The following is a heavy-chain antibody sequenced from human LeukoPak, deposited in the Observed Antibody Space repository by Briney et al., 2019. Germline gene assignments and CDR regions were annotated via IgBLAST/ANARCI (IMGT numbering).Heavy chain of an antibody. D-gene: IGHD3-10*01. Sequence: GGSLRLSCAASGFTFDDYAMHWVRQAPGKGLEWVSGISWNSGSIGYADSVKGRFTISRDNAKNSLYLQMNSLRAEDTALYYCAKDYYGSGSYLGFDYWGQGTLVTVSS. CDR2: ISWNSGSI. V-gene: IGHV3-9*01. CDR3: AKDYYGSGSYLGFDY. J-gene: IGHJ4*02. CDR1: GFTFDDYA.